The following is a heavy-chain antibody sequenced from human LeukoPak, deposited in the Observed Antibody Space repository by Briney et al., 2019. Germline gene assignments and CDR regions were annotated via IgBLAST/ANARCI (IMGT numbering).Heavy chain of an antibody. J-gene: IGHJ4*02. V-gene: IGHV3-48*03. Sequence: HPGGSLRLSCAASGFTFSSYEMNWVRQAPGKGLEWVSYISSSGSTIYYADSVKGRFTISRDNAKNSLYLQMNSLRAEDTAVYYCARVEGNIVTTTEGYFDYWGQGTLVTVSS. CDR2: ISSSGSTI. CDR3: ARVEGNIVTTTEGYFDY. D-gene: IGHD5-12*01. CDR1: GFTFSSYE.